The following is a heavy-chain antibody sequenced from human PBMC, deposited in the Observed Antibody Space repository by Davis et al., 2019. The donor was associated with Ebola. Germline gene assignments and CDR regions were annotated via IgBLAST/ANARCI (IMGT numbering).Heavy chain of an antibody. D-gene: IGHD2-2*01. J-gene: IGHJ6*02. CDR3: TIPYCSSTSCYPAYYYYGMDV. CDR2: IRSKANSYAT. V-gene: IGHV3-73*01. Sequence: GESLKISCAASGFTFSGSAMHWVRQASGKGLEWVGRIRSKANSYATAYAASVKGRFTISRDDSKNTAYLQMNSLKTEDTAVYYCTIPYCSSTSCYPAYYYYGMDVWGQGTTVTVSS. CDR1: GFTFSGSA.